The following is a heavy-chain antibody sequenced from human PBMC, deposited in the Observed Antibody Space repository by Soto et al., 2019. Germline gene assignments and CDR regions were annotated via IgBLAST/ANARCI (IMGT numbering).Heavy chain of an antibody. CDR1: GFTFTSYA. CDR2: IVVGSGNT. D-gene: IGHD1-26*01. V-gene: IGHV1-58*02. J-gene: IGHJ4*02. CDR3: AAGPSGSYSTFDY. Sequence: SVKVSCKASGFTFTSYAMQWVRQARGQRLEWIGWIVVGSGNTNYAQKFQERVTITRDMSTSTAYMELSSLRSEDTAVYYCAAGPSGSYSTFDYWGQGTLVTVSS.